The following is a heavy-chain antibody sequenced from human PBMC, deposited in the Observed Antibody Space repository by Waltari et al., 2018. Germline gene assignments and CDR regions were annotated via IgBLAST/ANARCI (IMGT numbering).Heavy chain of an antibody. J-gene: IGHJ4*02. Sequence: QLQLQESGPGLVKPSETLSLTCTVSGGSISSSSYYWGWLRQPPGKGLEWIGSIYYSGSTYYNPSLKSRVTISVDTSKNQFSLKLSSVTAADTAVYYCAGGYSSGWYAYYFDYWGQGTLVTVSS. D-gene: IGHD6-19*01. CDR1: GGSISSSSYY. V-gene: IGHV4-39*01. CDR3: AGGYSSGWYAYYFDY. CDR2: IYYSGST.